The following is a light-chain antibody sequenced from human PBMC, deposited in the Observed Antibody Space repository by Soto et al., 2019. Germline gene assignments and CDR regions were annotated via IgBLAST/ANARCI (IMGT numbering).Light chain of an antibody. J-gene: IGKJ2*01. V-gene: IGKV1-39*01. Sequence: DIQLTQSPSSLSASVGDRVTVSCRASQRIGTYLNWYQQKPGRAPTLLIYHVSTLQPGVPSRFSGSGSGTDFTLSISGLQPDDFAHYFCQHSSTTVYSFGQGTKLEIK. CDR2: HVS. CDR3: QHSSTTVYS. CDR1: QRIGTY.